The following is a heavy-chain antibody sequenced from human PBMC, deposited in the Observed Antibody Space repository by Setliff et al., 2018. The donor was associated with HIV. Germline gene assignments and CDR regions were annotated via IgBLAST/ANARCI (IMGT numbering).Heavy chain of an antibody. CDR3: ARPYYDSSDYSWVDAFDI. CDR2: IYHSGST. V-gene: IGHV4-4*02. J-gene: IGHJ3*02. CDR1: GGSIRSGNW. D-gene: IGHD3-22*01. Sequence: PSETLSLTCPVSGGSIRSGNWWTWVRQSPGKGLEWIGEIYHSGSTNYSPSLKSRVTISLDKSKNQFSLKLSSVTAADTAVYYCARPYYDSSDYSWVDAFDIWGQGTMVTVSS.